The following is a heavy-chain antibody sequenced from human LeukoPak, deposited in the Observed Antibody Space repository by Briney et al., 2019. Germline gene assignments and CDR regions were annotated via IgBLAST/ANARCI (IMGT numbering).Heavy chain of an antibody. J-gene: IGHJ2*01. D-gene: IGHD4-17*01. Sequence: GGSLRLSCAASGFTFSSYAMSWVRQAPGKGLEWVSAISGSGGSTYYADSVKGRFTISRDNSKNTLYLQMNSLRAEDTAVYYCAKWLRTVTTKSRYFDLWGRGTLVTVSS. CDR1: GFTFSSYA. V-gene: IGHV3-23*01. CDR2: ISGSGGST. CDR3: AKWLRTVTTKSRYFDL.